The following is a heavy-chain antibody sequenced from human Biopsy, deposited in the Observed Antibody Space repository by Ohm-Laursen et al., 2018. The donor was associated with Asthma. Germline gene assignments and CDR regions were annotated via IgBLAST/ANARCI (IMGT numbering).Heavy chain of an antibody. V-gene: IGHV1-69*01. D-gene: IGHD4-17*01. CDR2: IMTVFGTT. CDR3: ASDFPKDYVRYNFQF. Sequence: SPVKVSCKAPGGTFSNFAISWVRQAPGQGLEWLGGIMTVFGTTNYAQKFQGRVTITADESTSTAYMEVTSLSSDDTAVYYCASDFPKDYVRYNFQFWGQGTLVTVSS. J-gene: IGHJ4*02. CDR1: GGTFSNFA.